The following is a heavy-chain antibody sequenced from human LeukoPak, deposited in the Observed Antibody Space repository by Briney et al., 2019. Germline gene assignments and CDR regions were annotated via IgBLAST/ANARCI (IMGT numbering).Heavy chain of an antibody. J-gene: IGHJ6*03. D-gene: IGHD1-26*01. Sequence: GGSLRLSCAASGFTFSSYSMNWVRLAPGKGLEWVSSISSSSSYISYADSVKGRFTISRDNANNSLYLQMHSLRAEDTAVYYCARVHSGSYQYYYYYYMDVWGKGTTVTVSS. CDR1: GFTFSSYS. CDR2: ISSSSSYI. CDR3: ARVHSGSYQYYYYYYMDV. V-gene: IGHV3-21*01.